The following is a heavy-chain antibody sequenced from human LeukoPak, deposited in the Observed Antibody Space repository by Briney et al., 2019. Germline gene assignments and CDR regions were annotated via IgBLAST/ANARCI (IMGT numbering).Heavy chain of an antibody. CDR1: GGSISSYS. CDR2: IDYSGST. V-gene: IGHV4-59*01. D-gene: IGHD6-19*01. Sequence: SETLSLTCTVSGGSISSYSWTWIRQPPGKGLEWIGYIDYSGSTSYNPSLKSRVTISVDTSKNQFSLKLSSVTAADTAVYYCARGGWYPESFQHWGQGALVTVSS. CDR3: ARGGWYPESFQH. J-gene: IGHJ1*01.